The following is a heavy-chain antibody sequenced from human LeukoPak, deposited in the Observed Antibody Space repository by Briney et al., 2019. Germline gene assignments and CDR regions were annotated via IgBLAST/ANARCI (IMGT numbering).Heavy chain of an antibody. V-gene: IGHV1-18*01. CDR2: IGAYNGNT. Sequence: ASVKVSCKASGYTFTSYGISWVRQAPGQGLEWMGWIGAYNGNTNYAQKLQGRVTMTTDTSTSTAYMELRSLRSDDTAVYYCARDLEENPDTLQYSSSWYERWFDPWGQGTLVTVSS. CDR3: ARDLEENPDTLQYSSSWYERWFDP. D-gene: IGHD6-13*01. J-gene: IGHJ5*02. CDR1: GYTFTSYG.